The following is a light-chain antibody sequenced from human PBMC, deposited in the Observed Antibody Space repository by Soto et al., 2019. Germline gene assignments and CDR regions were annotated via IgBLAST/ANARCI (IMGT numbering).Light chain of an antibody. CDR1: QSISSY. CDR2: AAS. CDR3: QQSYSTPPWT. V-gene: IGKV1-39*01. Sequence: DIQMTQSPSSLSASVGDRVTITCRASQSISSYLNWYQQKPRKAPKLLIYAASSVQSGVPSRFSGSGSGTDFTLTISSLQPEDFATYYCQQSYSTPPWTFGQGTKVEIK. J-gene: IGKJ1*01.